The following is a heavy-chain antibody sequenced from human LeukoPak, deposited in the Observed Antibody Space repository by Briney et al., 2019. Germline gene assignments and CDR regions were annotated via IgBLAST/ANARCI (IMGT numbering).Heavy chain of an antibody. V-gene: IGHV3-30*18. Sequence: GRSLRLSCAASGFTFSSYGMHWVRQAPGKGLEWVAVIWYGGSNKYYADSVKGRFTISRDNSKNTLYLQMNSLRAEDTAVYYCAKDRSGDDFWSGYYDYWGQGTLVTVSS. CDR1: GFTFSSYG. J-gene: IGHJ4*02. CDR3: AKDRSGDDFWSGYYDY. D-gene: IGHD3-3*01. CDR2: IWYGGSNK.